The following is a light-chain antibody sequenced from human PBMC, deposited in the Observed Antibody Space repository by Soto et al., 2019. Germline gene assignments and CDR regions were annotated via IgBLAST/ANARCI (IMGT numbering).Light chain of an antibody. J-gene: IGLJ2*01. CDR1: SSDVGGYNY. Sequence: QSALTQPPSASGSPGQSVTISCTGTSSDVGGYNYVSWYQHHPDKAPKLIIYEVYKRPSGVPDRFSGSKSGNTASLTVSGLQAEDEAEYYCSSYEARESFVVFGGGTKLTVL. CDR2: EVY. CDR3: SSYEARESFVV. V-gene: IGLV2-8*01.